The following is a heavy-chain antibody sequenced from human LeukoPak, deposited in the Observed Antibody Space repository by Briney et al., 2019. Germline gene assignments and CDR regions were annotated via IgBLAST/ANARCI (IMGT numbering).Heavy chain of an antibody. CDR3: TKGFWPEGQLDPFHC. J-gene: IGHJ4*02. D-gene: IGHD6-6*01. Sequence: GGSLRLSCAASGFTFSTYGMSWVRQAPGKGLEWVSGIGGSGGSTYYADSVRGRFSISRDNSKNTLHLQLNSLRAEDTAIYYCTKGFWPEGQLDPFHCWGQGILVTVSS. V-gene: IGHV3-23*01. CDR2: IGGSGGST. CDR1: GFTFSTYG.